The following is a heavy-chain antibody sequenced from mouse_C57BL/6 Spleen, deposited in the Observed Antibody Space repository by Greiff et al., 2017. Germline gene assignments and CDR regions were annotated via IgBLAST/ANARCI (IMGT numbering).Heavy chain of an antibody. CDR1: GYTFTSYW. Sequence: QVQLQQPGAELVKPGASVKMSCKASGYTFTSYWITWVKQRPGQGLEWIGDIYPGSGSTNYNEKFKSKATLTVDTSASTAYMQLSLTSEDSAVYYCATAQATFAYWGQGTLVTVSA. CDR3: ATAQATFAY. J-gene: IGHJ3*01. CDR2: IYPGSGST. V-gene: IGHV1-55*01. D-gene: IGHD3-2*02.